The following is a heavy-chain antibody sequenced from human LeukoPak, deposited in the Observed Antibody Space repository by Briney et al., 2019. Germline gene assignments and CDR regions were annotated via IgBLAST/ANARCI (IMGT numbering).Heavy chain of an antibody. D-gene: IGHD6-13*01. Sequence: SETLSLTCTVSGGSISSSSYYWGWIRQPPGKGLEWIGYIYYSGSTYYNPSLKSRVSISIDTSKNQFSLKLSSVTAADTAVYYCARVRAAAGTRELDYWGQGTLVTVSS. J-gene: IGHJ4*02. CDR1: GGSISSSSYY. CDR2: IYYSGST. CDR3: ARVRAAAGTRELDY. V-gene: IGHV4-31*03.